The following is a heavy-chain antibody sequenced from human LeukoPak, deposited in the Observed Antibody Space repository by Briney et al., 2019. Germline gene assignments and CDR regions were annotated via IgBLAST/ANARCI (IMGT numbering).Heavy chain of an antibody. D-gene: IGHD3-22*01. CDR1: GGSFSGYY. CDR2: INHSGST. Sequence: PSETLSLTCAVYGGSFSGYYWSWIRQPPGKGLEWIGEINHSGSTNYNPSLKSRVTISVDTSKNQFSLKLSSVTAADTAVYYCARDAHTYDSSGYYPYYYYYMDVWGKGTTVTVSS. V-gene: IGHV4-34*01. J-gene: IGHJ6*03. CDR3: ARDAHTYDSSGYYPYYYYYMDV.